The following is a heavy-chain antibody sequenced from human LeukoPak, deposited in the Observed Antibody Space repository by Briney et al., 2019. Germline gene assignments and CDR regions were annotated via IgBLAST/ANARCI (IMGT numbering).Heavy chain of an antibody. Sequence: SETLSLTCSVSGGSISSRSYSWGWIRQFPGKGLEWIGNIDYSGTTYYTPSLKSRITISVDTSKNQFSLRLSSVTAADTAVYYCARDDLRSDWFDPWGQGTLVIVSS. V-gene: IGHV4-39*07. CDR1: GGSISSRSYS. CDR2: IDYSGTT. J-gene: IGHJ5*02. CDR3: ARDDLRSDWFDP.